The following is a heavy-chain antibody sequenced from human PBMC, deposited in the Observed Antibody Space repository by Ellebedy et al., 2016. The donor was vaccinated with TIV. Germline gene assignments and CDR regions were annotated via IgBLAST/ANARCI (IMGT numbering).Heavy chain of an antibody. D-gene: IGHD2-2*01. CDR2: INSDGSST. J-gene: IGHJ4*02. V-gene: IGHV3-74*01. Sequence: GGSLRLXCAASGFTFSSYWMHWVRQAPGKGLVWVSRINSDGSSTSYAGSVRGRFIISRDNAKNTLYLQMNSLRAEDTAVYYCASGGCSSTSCYFPDYWGQGTLVTVSS. CDR1: GFTFSSYW. CDR3: ASGGCSSTSCYFPDY.